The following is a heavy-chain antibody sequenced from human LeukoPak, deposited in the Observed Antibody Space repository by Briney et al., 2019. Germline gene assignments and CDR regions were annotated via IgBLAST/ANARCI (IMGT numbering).Heavy chain of an antibody. J-gene: IGHJ3*02. V-gene: IGHV5-51*01. CDR1: GYSFTSYW. D-gene: IGHD6-19*01. Sequence: GESLKISCKGSGYSFTSYWIGWVRQMPGKGLEWMGIIYPGDSDTRYSPSFQGQVTISADKSISTAYLQWSSLKASDTAMYYCARQGRGIAVAGRAFDIWGQGTMVTVSS. CDR2: IYPGDSDT. CDR3: ARQGRGIAVAGRAFDI.